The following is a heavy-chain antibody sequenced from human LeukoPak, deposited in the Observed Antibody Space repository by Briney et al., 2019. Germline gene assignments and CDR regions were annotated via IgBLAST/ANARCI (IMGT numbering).Heavy chain of an antibody. CDR3: ARIVSSGGDY. V-gene: IGHV4-59*01. CDR2: IYYSGST. D-gene: IGHD1-26*01. Sequence: LSETLSLTCTVSGGSISSYYWSWIRQPPGKGLEWIGYIYYSGSTNCNPSLKSRVTISVDTSKNQFSLKLSSVTAADTAVYYCARIVSSGGDYWGQGTLVTVSS. CDR1: GGSISSYY. J-gene: IGHJ4*02.